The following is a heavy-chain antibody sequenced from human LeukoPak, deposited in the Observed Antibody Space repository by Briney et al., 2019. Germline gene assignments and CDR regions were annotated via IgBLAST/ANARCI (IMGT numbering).Heavy chain of an antibody. V-gene: IGHV1-18*01. D-gene: IGHD2-2*02. CDR1: GYTFTSYG. Sequence: ASVKVSCKASGYTFTSYGISWVRQARGQGLEWMGWISAYNGNTNYAQKLQGRVTMTTDTSTSTAYMELRSLRSDDTAVYYCARRSLYCSSTSCYILPYYYYYGMDVWGQGTTVTVSS. CDR2: ISAYNGNT. CDR3: ARRSLYCSSTSCYILPYYYYYGMDV. J-gene: IGHJ6*02.